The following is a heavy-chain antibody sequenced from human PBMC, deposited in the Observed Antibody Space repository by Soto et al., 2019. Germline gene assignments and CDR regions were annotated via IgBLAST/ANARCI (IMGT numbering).Heavy chain of an antibody. CDR1: GYTFTSYD. Sequence: QVQLVQSGAEVKKPGASVKVSCKASGYTFTSYDINWVRQATGQGLEWMGWMNANRGNTGYAQKLQGGVTMPRIPSISTAYRELSSLRSEDPAVYYCARERTVAGNDYGGQGTLFTVSS. J-gene: IGHJ4*02. CDR3: ARERTVAGNDY. V-gene: IGHV1-8*01. D-gene: IGHD6-19*01. CDR2: MNANRGNT.